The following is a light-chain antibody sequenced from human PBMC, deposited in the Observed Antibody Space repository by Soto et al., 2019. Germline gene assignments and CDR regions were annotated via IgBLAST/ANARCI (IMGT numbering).Light chain of an antibody. CDR2: GAS. Sequence: EIVMTQSPVTLSVSPGERATLSCRASQSVSSNLAWYQQKPGQAPRLLIYGASTRATGIPDRFSGSGSGTEFTLTIRSLQSKDSAVYYCQQCTNWPRTFGQGTKVEIK. V-gene: IGKV3-15*01. J-gene: IGKJ1*01. CDR1: QSVSSN. CDR3: QQCTNWPRT.